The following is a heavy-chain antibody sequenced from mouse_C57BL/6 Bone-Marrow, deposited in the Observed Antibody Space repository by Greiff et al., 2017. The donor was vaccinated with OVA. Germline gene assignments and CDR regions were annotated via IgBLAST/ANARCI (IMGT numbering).Heavy chain of an antibody. CDR1: GYTFTSYW. D-gene: IGHD1-1*01. V-gene: IGHV1-64*01. J-gene: IGHJ2*01. CDR3: ARDGSSSYFDY. Sequence: VQLQQPGAELVKPGASVKLSCKASGYTFTSYWMHWVKQRPGQGLEWIGMIHPNSGSTNYNEKFKSKATLTVDKSSSTAYMQLSSLTSEDSAVYYCARDGSSSYFDYWGQGTTLTVSS. CDR2: IHPNSGST.